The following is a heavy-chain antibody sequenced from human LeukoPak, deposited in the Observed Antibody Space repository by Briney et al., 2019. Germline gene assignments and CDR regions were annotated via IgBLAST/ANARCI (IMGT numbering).Heavy chain of an antibody. CDR3: ARYGSAVHDYGDYVAEDY. Sequence: SVKVSCKASGYTFTSYDINWVRQATGQGLEWMGWMNPNSGNTGYAQKFQGRVTMTRNTSISTAYMELSSLRSEDTAVYYCARYGSAVHDYGDYVAEDYWGQGTLVTVSS. V-gene: IGHV1-8*01. CDR2: MNPNSGNT. CDR1: GYTFTSYD. D-gene: IGHD4-17*01. J-gene: IGHJ4*02.